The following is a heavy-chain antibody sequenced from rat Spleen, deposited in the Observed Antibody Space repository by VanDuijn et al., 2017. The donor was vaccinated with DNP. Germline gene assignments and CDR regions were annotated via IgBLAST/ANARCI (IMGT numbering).Heavy chain of an antibody. D-gene: IGHD1-6*01. Sequence: EVQLVESGGDLVQSGRSLKVSCAASGFTFSDYNMAWVRQAPKKGLEWVATITYDGRRTYYRDSVKGRFTISRDNAKSTLYLQMDSLRSEDTATYYCARHGYTTDYPRYWGQGVMVTVSS. CDR3: ARHGYTTDYPRY. J-gene: IGHJ2*01. CDR2: ITYDGRRT. CDR1: GFTFSDYN. V-gene: IGHV5S10*01.